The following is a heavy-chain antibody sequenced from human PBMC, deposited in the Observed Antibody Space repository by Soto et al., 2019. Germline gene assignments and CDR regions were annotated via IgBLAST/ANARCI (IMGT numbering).Heavy chain of an antibody. CDR1: GGTFSSYA. CDR3: ARSPVIVATGGEDYYYGMDV. V-gene: IGHV1-69*01. CDR2: NIPIFGTA. J-gene: IGHJ6*02. Sequence: QVQLVQSGAEVKKPGSSVKVSCKASGGTFSSYAISWVRQAPGQGLEWMGGNIPIFGTANYAQKFQGRVTITADESTSTAYMELSSLRSEDTAVYYCARSPVIVATGGEDYYYGMDVWGQGTTVTVSS. D-gene: IGHD5-12*01.